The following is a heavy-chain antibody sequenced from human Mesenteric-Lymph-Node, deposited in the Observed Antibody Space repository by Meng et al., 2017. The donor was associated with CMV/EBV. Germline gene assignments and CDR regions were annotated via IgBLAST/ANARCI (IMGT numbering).Heavy chain of an antibody. J-gene: IGHJ4*02. V-gene: IGHV6-1*01. CDR1: GDSVSTNSAA. CDR3: ARASSGWYGH. Sequence: CAISGDSVSTNSAAWNWIRQSPSRGLEWPGRTYYRSKWYYDYAVSVKSRITINPDTSKNQFSLQLNSVTPEDTAVYYCARASSGWYGHWGQGTLVTVSS. D-gene: IGHD6-19*01. CDR2: TYYRSKWYY.